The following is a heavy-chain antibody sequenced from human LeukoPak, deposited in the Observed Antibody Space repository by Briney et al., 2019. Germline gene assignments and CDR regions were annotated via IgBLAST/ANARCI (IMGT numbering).Heavy chain of an antibody. D-gene: IGHD3-22*01. CDR3: ARTDYEDSGGFADY. CDR1: GYTYINHG. J-gene: IGHJ4*02. CDR2: INTYNGHT. Sequence: ASVKVSCKASGYTYINHGITWVRQAPGQGLEWVGWINTYNGHTSYAQKLQGRVSMTTDTFTSTAYMEVRSLRSDDTAVYFCARTDYEDSGGFADYWGQGTLVTVSS. V-gene: IGHV1-18*01.